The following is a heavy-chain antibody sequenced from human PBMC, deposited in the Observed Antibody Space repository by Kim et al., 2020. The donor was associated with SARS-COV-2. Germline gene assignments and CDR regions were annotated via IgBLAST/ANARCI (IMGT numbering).Heavy chain of an antibody. CDR1: GYTFTSYD. V-gene: IGHV1-8*02. CDR3: ARADKWDRRRISSWLLYYYYGMDV. Sequence: ASVKVSCKASGYTFTSYDMNWVRQATGQGLEWMGWMNPNSGNTGYAQKFQGRVTMTRNTSISTAYMELSSLRSEDTAVYYCARADKWDRRRISSWLLYYYYGMDVWGQGTTVTVSS. J-gene: IGHJ6*02. CDR2: MNPNSGNT. D-gene: IGHD6-13*01.